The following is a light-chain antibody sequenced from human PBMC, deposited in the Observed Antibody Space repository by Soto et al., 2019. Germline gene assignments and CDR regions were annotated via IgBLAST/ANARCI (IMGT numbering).Light chain of an antibody. CDR1: SSDIGYYNY. Sequence: QSALTQPASVSESPGQSIAISCTGTSSDIGYYNYVSWYQQHAGKAPKLLIFDVNNRPSGISDRFSGSKSGNTASLTISGLQAEDEADYYCSSYTSRSTYVFGSGTKLTAL. V-gene: IGLV2-14*03. CDR3: SSYTSRSTYV. CDR2: DVN. J-gene: IGLJ1*01.